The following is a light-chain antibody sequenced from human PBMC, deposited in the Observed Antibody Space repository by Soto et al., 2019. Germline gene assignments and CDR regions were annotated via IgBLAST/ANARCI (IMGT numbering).Light chain of an antibody. CDR2: GAS. V-gene: IGKV1-33*01. Sequence: DLQMTQSPSSLSASVGDRVTITCQASQDISQYLNWYQQKPGKAPKLLIYGASNLQTGVPSRFSGSGSGTDFTFAISSLQPEDIATYYCQQYDNLLTFGGGTKVEIK. J-gene: IGKJ4*01. CDR1: QDISQY. CDR3: QQYDNLLT.